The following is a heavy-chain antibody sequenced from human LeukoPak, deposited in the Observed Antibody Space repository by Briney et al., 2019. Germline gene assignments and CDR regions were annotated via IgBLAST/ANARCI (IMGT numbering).Heavy chain of an antibody. CDR1: GYTFTSYG. J-gene: IGHJ4*02. CDR2: ISAYNGNT. D-gene: IGHD1-26*01. Sequence: ASVKVSCKASGYTFTSYGISWVRQAPGQGLEWMGWISAYNGNTNYAQRLQGRVTMTTDTSTSTAYMELRSLRSDDTAVYYCARTRLSGSYLHYWGQGTLVTVSS. V-gene: IGHV1-18*01. CDR3: ARTRLSGSYLHY.